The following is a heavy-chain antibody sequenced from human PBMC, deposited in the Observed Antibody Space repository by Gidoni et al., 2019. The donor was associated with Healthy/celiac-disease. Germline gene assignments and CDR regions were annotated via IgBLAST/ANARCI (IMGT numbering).Heavy chain of an antibody. CDR2: ISAYKGNT. J-gene: IGHJ4*02. CDR3: AREWGGEWLRLDSHFDY. V-gene: IGHV1-18*04. Sequence: QVQLALSGAEVKKPGASVKVSCKASGYTSTRYGISWVRQAPGQELKWMGWISAYKGNTNYAQKLEGRVKMNTDTTTSTAYMELRSLRSDDTAVYYCAREWGGEWLRLDSHFDYWGQGTLVTVSS. CDR1: GYTSTRYG. D-gene: IGHD5-12*01.